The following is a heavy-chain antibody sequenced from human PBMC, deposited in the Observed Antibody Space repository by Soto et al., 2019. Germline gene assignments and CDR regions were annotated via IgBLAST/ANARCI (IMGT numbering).Heavy chain of an antibody. J-gene: IGHJ4*02. V-gene: IGHV3-49*03. CDR2: IRSKAYGGTT. CDR3: TRDRYYDSSGYLDY. Sequence: PGGSLRLSCTASGFNFGDYAMNWFRQAPGKGLEWVGFIRSKAYGGTTEYAASVKGRFTISRDDSKSIAYLQMNSLKTEDTAVYYCTRDRYYDSSGYLDYWGQGTLVTVSS. D-gene: IGHD3-22*01. CDR1: GFNFGDYA.